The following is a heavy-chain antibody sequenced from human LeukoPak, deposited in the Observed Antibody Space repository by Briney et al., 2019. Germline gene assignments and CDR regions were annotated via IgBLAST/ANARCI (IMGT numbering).Heavy chain of an antibody. CDR3: ARDYGDYNY. CDR2: IWSDGSNK. Sequence: GGSLRLSCAASGFTFSTYGMHWVRQAPGKGLGWVAFIWSDGSNKYYADSVKGRYTISRDNSKNTLYLQMNSLRAEDTALYYCARDYGDYNYWGQGTLVTVSS. V-gene: IGHV3-33*01. J-gene: IGHJ4*02. D-gene: IGHD4-17*01. CDR1: GFTFSTYG.